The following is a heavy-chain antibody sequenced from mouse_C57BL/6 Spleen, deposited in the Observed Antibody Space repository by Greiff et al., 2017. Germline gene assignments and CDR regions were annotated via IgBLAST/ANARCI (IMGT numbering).Heavy chain of an antibody. CDR2: IDPSDSYT. J-gene: IGHJ2*01. CDR3: ARSMGNYGEYYFDY. CDR1: GYTFTSYW. D-gene: IGHD2-1*01. Sequence: VQLQQPGAELVRPGTSVKLSCKASGYTFTSYWMHWVKQRPGQGLEWIGVIDPSDSYTNYNQKFKGKATLTVDTSSSTAYMQLSSLTSEDSAVYYCARSMGNYGEYYFDYWGQGTTLTVSS. V-gene: IGHV1-59*01.